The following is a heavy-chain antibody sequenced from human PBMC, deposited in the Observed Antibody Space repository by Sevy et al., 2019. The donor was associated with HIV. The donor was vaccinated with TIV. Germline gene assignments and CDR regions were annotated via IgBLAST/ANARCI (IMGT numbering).Heavy chain of an antibody. Sequence: SETLSLTCSVSGASVSSANDYWSWIRQRPGKGLEWSDYVFYFGNANYNPSLKSRATISLDTSKKQFSLKLTSVTAADTAIYYCARDQYYDILTGLYAMDVWGQGTTVTVSS. V-gene: IGHV4-61*01. J-gene: IGHJ6*02. CDR1: GASVSSANDY. CDR3: ARDQYYDILTGLYAMDV. D-gene: IGHD3-9*01. CDR2: VFYFGNA.